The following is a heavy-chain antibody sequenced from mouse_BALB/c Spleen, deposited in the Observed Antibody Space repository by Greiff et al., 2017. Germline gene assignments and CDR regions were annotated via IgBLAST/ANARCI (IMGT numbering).Heavy chain of an antibody. J-gene: IGHJ3*01. V-gene: IGHV3-8*02. Sequence: EVQLQQSGPSLVKPSQTLSLTCSVTGDSITSGYWNWIRKFPGNKLEYMGYISYSGSTYYNPSLKSRISITRDTSKNQYYLQLNSVTTEDTATYYCARPYDGYYGEAYWGQGTLVTVSA. CDR2: ISYSGST. CDR3: ARPYDGYYGEAY. D-gene: IGHD2-3*01. CDR1: GDSITSGY.